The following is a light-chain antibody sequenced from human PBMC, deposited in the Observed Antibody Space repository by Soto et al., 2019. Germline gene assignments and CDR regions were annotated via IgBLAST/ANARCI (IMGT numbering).Light chain of an antibody. CDR3: QQYNNWPPWT. V-gene: IGKV3-15*01. CDR1: RGISSN. Sequence: IVMPQSPATLSVSPGERATVSCRASRGISSNLAWYQQKPGQAPRLLIYDASTRATGIPARFSGSGSGTEFTLTISSLQSEDFAVYYCQQYNNWPPWTFGQGTKVDI. CDR2: DAS. J-gene: IGKJ1*01.